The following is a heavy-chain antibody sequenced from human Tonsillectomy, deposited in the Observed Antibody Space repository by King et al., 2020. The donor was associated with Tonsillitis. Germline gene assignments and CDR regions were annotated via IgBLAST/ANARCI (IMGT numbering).Heavy chain of an antibody. Sequence: QLVQSGAEVKKPGASVKVSCKASGYTFTSYDINWVRQATGQGLEWMGWMNPNSGNTGYAQKFQGRVTMTRNTSISTAYMELCSLRSESTAVYYSASQRWVVVFTRYDFDIWGQGTMVTVSS. CDR1: GYTFTSYD. V-gene: IGHV1-8*02. J-gene: IGHJ3*02. CDR3: ASQRWVVVFTRYDFDI. D-gene: IGHD3-22*01. CDR2: MNPNSGNT.